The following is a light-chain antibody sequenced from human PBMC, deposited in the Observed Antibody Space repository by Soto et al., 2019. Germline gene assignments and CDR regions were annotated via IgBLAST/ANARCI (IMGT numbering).Light chain of an antibody. Sequence: DIQMTQSPSTLSGSVGVAVPINCRASQTISSWLAWYQQKPGKAPKIMIYDASNLETGVPSRFSGSGSGTDFNFPISSLQAEDFATYYCQQYDNLLWTFAQGTKVDI. CDR3: QQYDNLLWT. V-gene: IGKV1-33*01. CDR1: QTISSW. J-gene: IGKJ1*01. CDR2: DAS.